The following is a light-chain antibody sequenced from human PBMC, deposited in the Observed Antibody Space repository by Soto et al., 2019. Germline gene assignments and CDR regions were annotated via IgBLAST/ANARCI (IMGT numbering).Light chain of an antibody. J-gene: IGKJ1*01. Sequence: EIVFTQSPGTMYLSPGARATLPGRASQSVRSGYFAWYQQKPGQAPRLLIVGASSRATGIPDRFSGGGSGTDFTLTISRLEPEDFAVYYCQQYGSSGTFGQGTKVDIK. CDR3: QQYGSSGT. V-gene: IGKV3-20*01. CDR2: GAS. CDR1: QSVRSGY.